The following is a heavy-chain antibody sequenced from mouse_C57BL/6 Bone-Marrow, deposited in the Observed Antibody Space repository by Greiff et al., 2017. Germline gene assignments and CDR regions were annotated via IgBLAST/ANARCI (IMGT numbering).Heavy chain of an antibody. CDR1: GYTFTNYW. Sequence: VQLQQSGAELVRPGTSVKMSCKASGYTFTNYWLGWVKQRPRHGLEWIGDISPGGGYTNYNEKFKGKPTLTAAKSSSTAYMHFSSLTSEDSAIYYCSRLEPYYFDYWGQGTTLTVSS. V-gene: IGHV1-63*01. CDR3: SRLEPYYFDY. J-gene: IGHJ2*01. CDR2: ISPGGGYT.